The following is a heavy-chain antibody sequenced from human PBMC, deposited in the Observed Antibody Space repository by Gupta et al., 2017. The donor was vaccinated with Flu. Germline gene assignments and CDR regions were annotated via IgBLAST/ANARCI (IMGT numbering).Heavy chain of an antibody. V-gene: IGHV4-39*01. CDR3: AGGVGYAAFDF. CDR2: IYYSGTT. J-gene: IGHJ4*02. D-gene: IGHD2-2*01. Sequence: QLQLQGSGPGLVQPSATLSLSCTVSGGSISTSNNYGALIRQPPGKGLEWIGTIYYSGTTYYNTSLRSRATMSLDTSRNQFSLKVRSGTAADTAVYYCAGGVGYAAFDFWGQGSLVTVSS. CDR1: GGSISTSNNY.